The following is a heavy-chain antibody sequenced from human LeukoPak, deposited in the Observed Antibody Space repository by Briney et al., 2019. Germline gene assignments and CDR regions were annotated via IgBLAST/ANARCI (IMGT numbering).Heavy chain of an antibody. J-gene: IGHJ6*02. CDR1: GGSISSGDYY. Sequence: SQTLSLTCTVSGGSISSGDYYWSWIRQPPGKGLEWIGYIYYSGSTNYNPSLKSRVTISVDTSKNQFSLKLSSVTAADTAVYYCARDGDGYGMDVWGQGTTVTVSS. CDR2: IYYSGST. D-gene: IGHD5-24*01. CDR3: ARDGDGYGMDV. V-gene: IGHV4-30-4*01.